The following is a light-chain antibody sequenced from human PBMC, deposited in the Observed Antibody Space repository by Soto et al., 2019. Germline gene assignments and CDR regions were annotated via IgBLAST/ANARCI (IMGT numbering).Light chain of an antibody. J-gene: IGLJ3*02. V-gene: IGLV2-14*01. CDR2: DVS. CDR1: SRDVGIYNF. CDR3: SSYTSGSVL. Sequence: QSALTQPASVSGSPGQSITVSCTGTSRDVGIYNFVSWYQQHPGKAPKVIIYDVSNRPSGVSDRFSASKSGNTASLTISGLQTEDEAVYFCSSYTSGSVLFGGGTKLTVL.